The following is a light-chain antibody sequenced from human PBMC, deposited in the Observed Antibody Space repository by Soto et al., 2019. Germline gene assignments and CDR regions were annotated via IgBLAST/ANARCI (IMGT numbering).Light chain of an antibody. CDR3: QQDGSSPMYT. V-gene: IGKV3-20*01. CDR2: GAS. J-gene: IGKJ2*01. Sequence: EIVLTQSPATLSLSPGERATLSCRASQSVSSSYLAWYQQKPGQAPRLLLYGASGRATGIPDRFIGSGSGTVFTLTISRLEPEDFAVYYCQQDGSSPMYTFGQGTKLEIK. CDR1: QSVSSSY.